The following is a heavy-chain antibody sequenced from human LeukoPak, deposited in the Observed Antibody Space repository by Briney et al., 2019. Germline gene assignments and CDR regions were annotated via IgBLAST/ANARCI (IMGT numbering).Heavy chain of an antibody. J-gene: IGHJ4*02. Sequence: GGSLRLSCAASGFTFSNYAMSWVRQAPGKGLEWVSSINGRGGSTYYADSVKGRFTISRDNSKNMLYLQMNSLRAEDTAVYYCAKDIVGGGDDYWGQGTLVIVSS. D-gene: IGHD2-21*02. CDR2: INGRGGST. CDR1: GFTFSNYA. CDR3: AKDIVGGGDDY. V-gene: IGHV3-23*01.